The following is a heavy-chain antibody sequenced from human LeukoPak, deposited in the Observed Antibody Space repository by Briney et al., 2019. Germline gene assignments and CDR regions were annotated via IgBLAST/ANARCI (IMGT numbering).Heavy chain of an antibody. D-gene: IGHD2-2*02. J-gene: IGHJ4*02. V-gene: IGHV3-23*01. CDR1: GFTFSTYA. CDR2: IGGSGVST. CDR3: AKGRYQTLLYSNFDY. Sequence: GGSLRFSCAASGFTFSTYAMSWVRQAPGNGLEWVSGIGGSGVSTYYADSVKGRFTISRDNSKNTLYLQMNSLRADASAVYYCAKGRYQTLLYSNFDYWGQGTLVTVSS.